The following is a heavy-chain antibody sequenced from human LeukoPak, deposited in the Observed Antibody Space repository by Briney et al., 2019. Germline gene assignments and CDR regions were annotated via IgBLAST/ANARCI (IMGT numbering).Heavy chain of an antibody. CDR1: GYTFTGYY. J-gene: IGHJ4*02. V-gene: IGHV1-2*02. Sequence: GASVKVSCKASGYTFTGYYMYWVRQAPGQGLEWMGWINPNSGVTNYAQNFQGRVTMTRDTSISTAYMELSRLRSDDTAVYYCAKSGYSYGYTDVYWGQGTLVTVSS. CDR2: INPNSGVT. CDR3: AKSGYSYGYTDVY. D-gene: IGHD5-18*01.